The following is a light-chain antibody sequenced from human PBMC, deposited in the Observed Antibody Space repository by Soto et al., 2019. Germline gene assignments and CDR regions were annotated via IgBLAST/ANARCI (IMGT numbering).Light chain of an antibody. CDR1: SSNIGSNV. V-gene: IGLV1-44*01. CDR2: GND. Sequence: QSVLTQPPSASGTPGQGVTISCSGSSSNIGSNVVNWYQQLPGTAPKLLIYGNDQRPSGVPDRFSGSESGTSASLAISGLHSEDEADYYCAAWDDSLIVVAFGGGTKLTVL. J-gene: IGLJ2*01. CDR3: AAWDDSLIVVA.